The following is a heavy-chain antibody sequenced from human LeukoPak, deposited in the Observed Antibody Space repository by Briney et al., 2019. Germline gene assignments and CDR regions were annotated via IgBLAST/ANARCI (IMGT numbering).Heavy chain of an antibody. D-gene: IGHD2-15*01. CDR2: IYYSGST. CDR3: ARYCSGGSCYDASYY. Sequence: SETLSLTCTVSGGSISSGDYYWSWIRQPPGKGLEWYGYIYYSGSTYYNPSLKSRVTISVDTSKNQFSLKLSSVTAADTAVYYRARYCSGGSCYDASYYWGQGTLVTVSS. J-gene: IGHJ4*02. V-gene: IGHV4-30-4*01. CDR1: GGSISSGDYY.